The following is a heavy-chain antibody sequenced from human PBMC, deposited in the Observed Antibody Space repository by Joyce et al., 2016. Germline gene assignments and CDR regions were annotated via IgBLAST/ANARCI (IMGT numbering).Heavy chain of an antibody. D-gene: IGHD3-3*01. Sequence: EVQLVESGGTLVQPGGSLRLSCAASRFPFSSYWWHWVRQAPGKGLGWVSRMNTDGSRTSYADSVKGRFTISRDNAKNTLYLQMNSLRADDTAVYYCTIELITIYYYYGMDVWGQGTTVTVSS. CDR3: TIELITIYYYYGMDV. J-gene: IGHJ6*02. CDR1: RFPFSSYW. V-gene: IGHV3-74*01. CDR2: MNTDGSRT.